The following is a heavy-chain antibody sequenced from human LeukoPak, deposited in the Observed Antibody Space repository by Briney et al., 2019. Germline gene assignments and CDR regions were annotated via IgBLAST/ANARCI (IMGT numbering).Heavy chain of an antibody. CDR3: AKDQGYFLEWLYFDY. CDR1: GFTLSGYA. D-gene: IGHD3-3*01. CDR2: ISGSGGST. Sequence: PGGSLRLSCAASGFTLSGYAMSWVRQAPGKGLEWVSAISGSGGSTYYADSVKGRFTISRDNSKNTLYLQMNSLRAEDTAVYYCAKDQGYFLEWLYFDYWGQGTLVTVSS. V-gene: IGHV3-23*01. J-gene: IGHJ4*02.